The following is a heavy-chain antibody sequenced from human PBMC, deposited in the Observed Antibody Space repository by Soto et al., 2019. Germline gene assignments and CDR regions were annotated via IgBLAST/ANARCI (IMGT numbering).Heavy chain of an antibody. J-gene: IGHJ3*02. D-gene: IGHD3-9*01. CDR2: IYATGTT. CDR1: GASISGFY. CDR3: ARGTDYDILTGYYKNAFDI. Sequence: SETLSLTCTVSGASISGFYWSWIRKSAGKGLEWIGRIYATGTTDYNPSLKSRVMMSVDTSKKQFSLKLRSVTAADTAVYYCARGTDYDILTGYYKNAFDIWGQGTMVTVSS. V-gene: IGHV4-4*07.